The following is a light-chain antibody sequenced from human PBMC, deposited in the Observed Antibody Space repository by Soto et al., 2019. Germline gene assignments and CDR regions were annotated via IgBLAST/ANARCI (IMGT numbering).Light chain of an antibody. V-gene: IGLV2-14*01. CDR2: DVT. CDR1: SSDVGGYNF. Sequence: QSALTQAASVSGSPGQSITISCTGTSSDVGGYNFVSWYQQHPGKAPKLMIYDVTNRPSGVSNRFSGSKSGNTASLTISGLQAGDEADYYCLPYSSSTSPYVLATGPKVTVL. CDR3: LPYSSSTSPYV. J-gene: IGLJ1*01.